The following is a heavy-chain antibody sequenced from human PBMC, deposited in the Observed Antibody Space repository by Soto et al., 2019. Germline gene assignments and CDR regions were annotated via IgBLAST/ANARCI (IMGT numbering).Heavy chain of an antibody. Sequence: ASVKVSCKTSGYTFTNHGINWVRQAPGQGLEWMGWINPYNANTNYAQKLQGRVTMTTDTSKNTVYLQMNSLTAGDTAVYYCAKATATGGGAFDICGQGTMVTVSS. V-gene: IGHV1-18*04. D-gene: IGHD2-8*02. CDR1: GYTFTNHG. CDR3: AKATATGGGAFDI. J-gene: IGHJ3*02. CDR2: INPYNANT.